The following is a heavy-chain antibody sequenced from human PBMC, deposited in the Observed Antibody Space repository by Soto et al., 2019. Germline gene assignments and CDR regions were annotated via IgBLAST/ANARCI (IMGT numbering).Heavy chain of an antibody. V-gene: IGHV3-33*08. CDR3: ARREEYYYDILTGSDAFDI. CDR1: GFTFSSYA. Sequence: PGGSXSLSCAASGFTFSSYAMHWVRQAPGKGLEWVAVIWYDGSNKYYADSVKGRFTISRDNSKNTLYLQMNSLRAEDTAVYYCARREEYYYDILTGSDAFDIWGQGTMVTVSS. J-gene: IGHJ3*02. D-gene: IGHD3-9*01. CDR2: IWYDGSNK.